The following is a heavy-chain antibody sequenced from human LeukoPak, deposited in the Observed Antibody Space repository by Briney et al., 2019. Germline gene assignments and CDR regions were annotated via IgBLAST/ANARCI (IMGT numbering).Heavy chain of an antibody. CDR2: IYYSGST. CDR3: ARQEVATMMDAFDI. V-gene: IGHV4-39*01. D-gene: IGHD3-22*01. Sequence: SETPSLTCTVSGGSISSSSYYWGWIRQPPGKGLEWIGSIYYSGSTYYNPSLKSRVTISVDTSKNQFSLKLSSVTAADTAVYYCARQEVATMMDAFDIWGQGTMVTVSS. J-gene: IGHJ3*02. CDR1: GGSISSSSYY.